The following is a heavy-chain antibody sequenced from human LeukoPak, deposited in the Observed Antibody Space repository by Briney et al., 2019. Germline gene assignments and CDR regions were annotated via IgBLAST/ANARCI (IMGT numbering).Heavy chain of an antibody. D-gene: IGHD3-16*01. CDR3: AKSKGELDYYYYYMDV. J-gene: IGHJ6*03. CDR2: ISYDVSNK. CDR1: GFTFSSHG. Sequence: GGSLRLSCAASGFTFSSHGMHCVRHAPGKGLECVAGISYDVSNKYYADSVKGRFSISRDNSTNTLYLQMNSLRAEDTAVYYCAKSKGELDYYYYYMDVWGKGTTVTVSS. V-gene: IGHV3-33*06.